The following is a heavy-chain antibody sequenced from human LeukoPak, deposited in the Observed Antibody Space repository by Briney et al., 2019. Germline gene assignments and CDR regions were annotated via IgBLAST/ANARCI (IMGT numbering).Heavy chain of an antibody. CDR2: IYYSGST. CDR3: ARVNDCGGDCYLY. J-gene: IGHJ4*02. CDR1: GGSISSSSYY. Sequence: SETLSLTCTVSGGSISSSSYYWSWIRQPPGKGLEWIGYIYYSGSTNYNPSLKSRVTISVDTSKNQFSLKLSSVTAADTAVYYCARVNDCGGDCYLYWGQGTLVTVSS. D-gene: IGHD2-21*02. V-gene: IGHV4-61*01.